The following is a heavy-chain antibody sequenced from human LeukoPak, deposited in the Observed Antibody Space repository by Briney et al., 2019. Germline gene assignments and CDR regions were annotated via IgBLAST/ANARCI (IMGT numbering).Heavy chain of an antibody. Sequence: ASVKVSCKGSGYTFTGYSMYWGREAHGQGLGRMGWINPNSGGTNYAQKFQGRVTMTRDTSISTAYMELSRLRSDDTAVYYCAANPRIAVAGTLGYWGQGTLVTVSS. V-gene: IGHV1-2*02. CDR1: GYTFTGYS. D-gene: IGHD6-19*01. CDR2: INPNSGGT. J-gene: IGHJ4*02. CDR3: AANPRIAVAGTLGY.